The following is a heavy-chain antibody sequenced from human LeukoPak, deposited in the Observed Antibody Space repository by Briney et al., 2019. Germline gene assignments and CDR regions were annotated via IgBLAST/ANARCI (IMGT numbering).Heavy chain of an antibody. D-gene: IGHD1-26*01. V-gene: IGHV1-69*06. CDR1: GGTFSSYA. CDR3: AREGRIVGPEGAFDI. Sequence: ASVKVSCKASGGTFSSYAISWVRQAPGQGLEWMGGIIPIFGTANYAQKSQGRVTITADKSTSTAYMELSSLRSEDTAVYYCAREGRIVGPEGAFDIRGQGTMVTVSS. CDR2: IIPIFGTA. J-gene: IGHJ3*02.